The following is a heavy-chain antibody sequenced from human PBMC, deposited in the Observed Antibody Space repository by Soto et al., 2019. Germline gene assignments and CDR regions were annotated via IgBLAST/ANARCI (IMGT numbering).Heavy chain of an antibody. D-gene: IGHD5-18*01. CDR3: YKRLNGYNYGS. J-gene: IGHJ5*02. Sequence: GGSLRLSCAASGITFSSYWMHWVRQTPGKGLVWVSRINSDGSSTNYADSVKGRFTISRDNAKNTLYLQMNSLRAEDTAVYYCYKRLNGYNYGSWGQGTLVTVSS. V-gene: IGHV3-74*01. CDR2: INSDGSST. CDR1: GITFSSYW.